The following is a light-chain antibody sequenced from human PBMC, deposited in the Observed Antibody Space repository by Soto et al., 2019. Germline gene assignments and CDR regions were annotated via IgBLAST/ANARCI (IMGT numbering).Light chain of an antibody. CDR1: QSVSSSY. Sequence: EIVLTQSPGTLSLSPGERATLSCRASQSVSSSYLAWYQQKPGQAPRLLIYGTSSRATGIPDRFSGSGSGTDFTLTISRLEPEDFAVDYCQQYGTSLFSFGPRTKVYIK. CDR2: GTS. CDR3: QQYGTSLFS. J-gene: IGKJ3*01. V-gene: IGKV3-20*01.